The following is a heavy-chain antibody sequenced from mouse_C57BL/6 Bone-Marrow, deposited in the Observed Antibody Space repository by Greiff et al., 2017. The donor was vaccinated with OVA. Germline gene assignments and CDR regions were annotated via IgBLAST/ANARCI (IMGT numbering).Heavy chain of an antibody. CDR2: ISSGGDYI. Sequence: EVQGVESGEGLVKPGGSLKLSCAASGFTFSSYAMSWVRQTPEKRLEWVAYISSGGDYIYYADTVKGRFTITRANARNTLYLQMSSMKSEDTAMYYYSRDRVLVGDWYFDVWGTGTTVTVSS. J-gene: IGHJ1*03. CDR3: SRDRVLVGDWYFDV. V-gene: IGHV5-9-1*02. CDR1: GFTFSSYA. D-gene: IGHD1-1*02.